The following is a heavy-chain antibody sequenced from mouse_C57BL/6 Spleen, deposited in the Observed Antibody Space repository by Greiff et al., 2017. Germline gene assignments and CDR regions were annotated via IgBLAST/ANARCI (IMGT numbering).Heavy chain of an antibody. J-gene: IGHJ2*01. CDR3: ARGGNNWDFDY. D-gene: IGHD4-1*02. CDR1: GYTFTSYG. Sequence: VKLMESGAELARPGASVKLSCKASGYTFTSYGISWVKQRTGQGLEWIGEIYPRSGNTYYNEKFKGKATLTADKSSSTAYMELRSLTSEDSAVYFCARGGNNWDFDYWGQGTTLTVSS. V-gene: IGHV1-81*01. CDR2: IYPRSGNT.